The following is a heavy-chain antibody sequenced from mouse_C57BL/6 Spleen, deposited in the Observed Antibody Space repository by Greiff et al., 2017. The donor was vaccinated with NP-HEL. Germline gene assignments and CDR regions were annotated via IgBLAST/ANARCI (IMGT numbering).Heavy chain of an antibody. J-gene: IGHJ2*01. CDR2: INPSSGYT. Sequence: QVQLQQSGAELARPGASVKMSCKASGYTFTSYTMHWVKQRPGQGLEWIGYINPSSGYTKYNQKFKDKATLTADKSSITAYMQLSSLTSEDAAVYYCARSAGYDPYFDYWGQGTTLTVSS. D-gene: IGHD2-2*01. V-gene: IGHV1-4*01. CDR1: GYTFTSYT. CDR3: ARSAGYDPYFDY.